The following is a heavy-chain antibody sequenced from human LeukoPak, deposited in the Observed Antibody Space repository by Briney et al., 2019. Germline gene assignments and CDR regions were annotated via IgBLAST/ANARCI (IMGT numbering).Heavy chain of an antibody. CDR1: GYIFTNYG. J-gene: IGHJ4*02. Sequence: ASVKVSCKASGYIFTNYGISWVRQAPGQGLEWMGWISAYNGNTNYAQKLQGRVTMTTDTSTSTAYMELRSLRSDDTAVYYCARDPLPYSSSWYYFDYWGQGTLVTVSS. CDR2: ISAYNGNT. V-gene: IGHV1-18*04. CDR3: ARDPLPYSSSWYYFDY. D-gene: IGHD6-13*01.